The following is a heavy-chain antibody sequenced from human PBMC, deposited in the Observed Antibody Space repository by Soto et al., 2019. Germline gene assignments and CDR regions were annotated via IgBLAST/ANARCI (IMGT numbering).Heavy chain of an antibody. CDR2: ISAYNGNT. V-gene: IGHV1-18*01. J-gene: IGHJ4*02. CDR1: GYTFTSYG. CDR3: GRDRSPAYYDILTGYSYGP. D-gene: IGHD3-9*01. Sequence: ASVKVSCKASGYTFTSYGISWVRQAPGQGLEWMGWISAYNGNTNYAQKLQGRVTMTTDTSTSTAYMELRSLRSDDTAVYYCGRDRSPAYYDILTGYSYGPWGKGTLVTVSS.